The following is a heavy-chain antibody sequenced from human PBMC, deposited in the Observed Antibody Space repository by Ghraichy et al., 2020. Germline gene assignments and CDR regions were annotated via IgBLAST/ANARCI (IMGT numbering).Heavy chain of an antibody. J-gene: IGHJ5*02. CDR3: ATSISMMGVS. CDR2: ISHDGSNK. D-gene: IGHD3-3*02. V-gene: IGHV3-30*03. CDR1: GFNFNIYG. Sequence: SLNISCVVSGFNFNIYGIHWARQAPGKGLEWVAVISHDGSNKYYADSVKGRFTISRDNSKNTLYLQMNNLTTEDTAVYYCATSISMMGVSWGQGTLVTVSS.